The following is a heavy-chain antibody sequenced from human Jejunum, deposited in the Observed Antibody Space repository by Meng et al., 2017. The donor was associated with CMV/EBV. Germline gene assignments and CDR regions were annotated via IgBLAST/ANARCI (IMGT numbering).Heavy chain of an antibody. J-gene: IGHJ4*02. CDR3: ATYKSGRIYFDY. CDR2: IYASGSA. V-gene: IGHV4-4*07. CDR1: GASISTYY. D-gene: IGHD3-10*01. Sequence: QVRLRVSGPGLVQPSDTLALTCPASGASISTYYWIWLRQPAGKGLEWIGRIYASGSANYNPSLKSRVTMSVDTSKNQLSLNLRSVTAADTAVYYCATYKSGRIYFDYWGQGTLVTVSS.